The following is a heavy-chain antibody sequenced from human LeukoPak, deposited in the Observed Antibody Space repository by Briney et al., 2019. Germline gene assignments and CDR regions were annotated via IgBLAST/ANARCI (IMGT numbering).Heavy chain of an antibody. Sequence: GESLKISCKGSGYSFTSYWLGWVRQMPGKGLEWMGIIYPGGSDTRYSPSFQGQVTISADKSISTAYLQWSSLKASDTAMYYCARRHYDFWSGYYSELDYWGQGTLATVSS. CDR1: GYSFTSYW. CDR2: IYPGGSDT. J-gene: IGHJ4*02. D-gene: IGHD3-3*01. V-gene: IGHV5-51*01. CDR3: ARRHYDFWSGYYSELDY.